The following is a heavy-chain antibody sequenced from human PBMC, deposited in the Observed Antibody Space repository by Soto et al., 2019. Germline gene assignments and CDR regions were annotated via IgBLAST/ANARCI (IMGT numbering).Heavy chain of an antibody. CDR3: AKASGYCSSSTCSRLIYYYYGMDV. D-gene: IGHD2-2*01. CDR2: ISYDGGDK. V-gene: IGHV3-30*18. Sequence: GGSLRLSCGASGFTFTSYGMHWVRHAPGKGLEWVAVISYDGGDKYYADSVKGRFTISRDNSKNTLYLQMNSLRAEDTAVYYCAKASGYCSSSTCSRLIYYYYGMDVWGQGTTVTVSS. CDR1: GFTFTSYG. J-gene: IGHJ6*02.